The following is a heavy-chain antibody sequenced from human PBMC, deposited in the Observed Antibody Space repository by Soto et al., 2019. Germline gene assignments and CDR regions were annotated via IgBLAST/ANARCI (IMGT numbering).Heavy chain of an antibody. CDR3: AKQYYYDSSGTPLRY. V-gene: IGHV3-23*01. CDR2: ISGSGGST. J-gene: IGHJ4*02. D-gene: IGHD3-22*01. Sequence: VGSLRLSCAASGFTFSSYAMSWVRQAPGKGLEWVSAISGSGGSTYYADSVKGRFTISRDNSKNTLYLQMNSLRAEDTAVYYCAKQYYYDSSGTPLRYWGQGTLVTVSS. CDR1: GFTFSSYA.